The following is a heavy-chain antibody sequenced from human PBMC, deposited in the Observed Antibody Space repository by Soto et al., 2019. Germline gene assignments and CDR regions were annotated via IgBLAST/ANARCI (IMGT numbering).Heavy chain of an antibody. Sequence: QVQLQESGPGLVKPSETLSLTCTVSGGSISSYYWSWIRQPPGKGLEWIGYIYYSGSTNYNPSLTSRVTISVDTSKHQFSLKLSSVTAADTAVYYCARYGSGSYWYFDLWGRGTLVTVSS. CDR2: IYYSGST. V-gene: IGHV4-59*01. D-gene: IGHD3-10*01. CDR1: GGSISSYY. CDR3: ARYGSGSYWYFDL. J-gene: IGHJ2*01.